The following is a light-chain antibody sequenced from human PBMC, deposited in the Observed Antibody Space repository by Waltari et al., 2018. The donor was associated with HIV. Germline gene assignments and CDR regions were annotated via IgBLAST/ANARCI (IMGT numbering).Light chain of an antibody. CDR3: SSYAGSNVV. CDR1: SSDVGGYNY. CDR2: DVI. J-gene: IGLJ2*01. V-gene: IGLV2-14*01. Sequence: QSALTQPASVSGSPGQSITISCTGDSSDVGGYNYVSWYQQHPGKAPKLIIFDVIKRPSGVSSRFSGSKSGNTASLTISGLQPDDAADYYCSSYAGSNVVFGGGTKLTVL.